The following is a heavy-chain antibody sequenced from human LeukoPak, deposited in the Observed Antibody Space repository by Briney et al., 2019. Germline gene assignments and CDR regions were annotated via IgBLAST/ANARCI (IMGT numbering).Heavy chain of an antibody. Sequence: GRSLRLSCAASGFRFSSYAMNWVRQAPGKGLEWVSSLSGDGGVAYYADSVKGRFTISRDNSKNTLYLQMNSLRAEDTAVYYCAKRPGSGPRLDYWGQGTLVTVSS. CDR1: GFRFSSYA. CDR2: LSGDGGVA. CDR3: AKRPGSGPRLDY. V-gene: IGHV3-23*01. J-gene: IGHJ4*02. D-gene: IGHD1-26*01.